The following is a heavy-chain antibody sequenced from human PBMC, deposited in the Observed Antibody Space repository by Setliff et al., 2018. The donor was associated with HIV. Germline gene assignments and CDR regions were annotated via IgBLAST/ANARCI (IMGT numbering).Heavy chain of an antibody. CDR1: GFTFSDYY. CDR3: ARDLRSSHGSPNYFDY. V-gene: IGHV3-11*04. CDR2: ISSSGTTI. J-gene: IGHJ4*02. Sequence: PGGSLRLSCTASGFTFSDYYMSWIRQSPGKGLEWISYISSSGTTIYYADSVKGRLTISRDNAKNSLYLEMNSLRAEETAVYYCARDLRSSHGSPNYFDYWGRGALVTVSS. D-gene: IGHD2-15*01.